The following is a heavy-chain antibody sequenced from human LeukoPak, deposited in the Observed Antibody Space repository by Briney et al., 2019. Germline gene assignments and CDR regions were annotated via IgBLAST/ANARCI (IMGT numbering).Heavy chain of an antibody. D-gene: IGHD2-15*01. J-gene: IGHJ5*02. CDR3: ARDPVGCSGGSCYKPHNWFDP. CDR1: GGSISSSSYY. V-gene: IGHV4-39*07. CDR2: IYYSGST. Sequence: SETLSLTCAVSGGSISSSSYYWGWIRQPPGKGLEWIGSIYYSGSTYYNPSLKSRVTISVDTSKNQFSLKLSSVTAADTAVYYCARDPVGCSGGSCYKPHNWFDPWGQGTLVTVSS.